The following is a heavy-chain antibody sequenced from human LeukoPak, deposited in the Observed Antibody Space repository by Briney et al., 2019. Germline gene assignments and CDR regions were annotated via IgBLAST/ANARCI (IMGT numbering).Heavy chain of an antibody. Sequence: SETLSLTCTVSGGSISSHYWSWVRQPPGKGLEWIGYIYYSGSTNYNPSLKSRVTISVDTSKNQFSLKLSSVTAADTAVYYCAREYSGYDLWFDPWGQGTLVTVSS. D-gene: IGHD5-12*01. CDR1: GGSISSHY. CDR3: AREYSGYDLWFDP. V-gene: IGHV4-59*11. CDR2: IYYSGST. J-gene: IGHJ5*02.